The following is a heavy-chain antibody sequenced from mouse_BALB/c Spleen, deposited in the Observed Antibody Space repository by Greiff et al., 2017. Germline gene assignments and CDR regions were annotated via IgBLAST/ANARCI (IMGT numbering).Heavy chain of an antibody. CDR3: ARGRGTSWFAY. J-gene: IGHJ3*01. V-gene: IGHV2-9*02. CDR1: GFSLTSYG. Sequence: VKLMESGPGLVAPSQSLSITCTVSGFSLTSYGVHWVRQPPGKGLEWLGVIWAGGSTNYNSALMSRLSISKDNSKSQVFLKMNSLQTDDTAMYYCARGRGTSWFAYWGQGTLVTVSA. CDR2: IWAGGST. D-gene: IGHD2-14*01.